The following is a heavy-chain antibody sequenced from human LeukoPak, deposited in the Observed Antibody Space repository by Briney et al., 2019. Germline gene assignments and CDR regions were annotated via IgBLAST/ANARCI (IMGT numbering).Heavy chain of an antibody. D-gene: IGHD2-21*02. CDR1: GGSLSSYY. CDR2: IHFSGST. J-gene: IGHJ6*02. V-gene: IGHV4-59*01. Sequence: PSEALSLTRIVSGGSLSSYYWSWIRQPPGKGLEWMGYIHFSGSTNYNPSLKSRVTISVDTFKNQFSLKVESVTAADTAVYYCASSLYGDGYYYQYGVEVWGQGTMVTVSS. CDR3: ASSLYGDGYYYQYGVEV.